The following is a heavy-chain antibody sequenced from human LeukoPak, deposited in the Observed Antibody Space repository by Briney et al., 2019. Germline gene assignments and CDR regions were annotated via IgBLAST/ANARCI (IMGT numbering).Heavy chain of an antibody. V-gene: IGHV3-23*01. J-gene: IGHJ4*02. CDR1: GFTFSSYA. D-gene: IGHD2-15*01. CDR2: ISGSGGST. CDR3: AKRGVAATNYYFDY. Sequence: QSGGSLRLYCAASGFTFSSYAMSWVRQAPGKGLEGVLAISGSGGSTYYADSVKGRFPISRDNSKNTLYLQMNSLRAEDTAVYYCAKRGVAATNYYFDYWGQGTLVTVSS.